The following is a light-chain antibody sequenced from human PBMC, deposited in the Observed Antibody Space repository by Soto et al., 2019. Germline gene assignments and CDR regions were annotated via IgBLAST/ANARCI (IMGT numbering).Light chain of an antibody. V-gene: IGKV1-9*01. Sequence: DIHLTQSPSFLSASVGDRVTITCRPSQAVPNNMAWYQQKPGKPPKLLIYEESTLHSGVPSRFSSRKSVTQVTLTIDSLQPEDFATYYCQQVKTYPRTFGGGTKVEIK. J-gene: IGKJ4*01. CDR3: QQVKTYPRT. CDR2: EES. CDR1: QAVPNN.